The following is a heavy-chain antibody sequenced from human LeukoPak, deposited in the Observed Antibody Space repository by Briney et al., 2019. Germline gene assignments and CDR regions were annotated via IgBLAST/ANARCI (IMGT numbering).Heavy chain of an antibody. Sequence: PGGSLRLSCAASGFTFSSYAMSWVRQAPGKGLEWVSAISGSGGSTYYADSVKGRFTISRDNSKNTLYLQMNSLRAEDTDVYYCAKEYDYVWGSYRSPHYFDYWGQGTLVTVSS. V-gene: IGHV3-23*01. CDR3: AKEYDYVWGSYRSPHYFDY. CDR2: ISGSGGST. J-gene: IGHJ4*02. CDR1: GFTFSSYA. D-gene: IGHD3-16*02.